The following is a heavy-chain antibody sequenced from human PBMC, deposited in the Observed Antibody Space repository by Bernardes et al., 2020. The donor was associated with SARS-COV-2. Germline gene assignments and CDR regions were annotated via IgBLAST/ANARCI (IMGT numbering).Heavy chain of an antibody. CDR1: GFPVSDNY. Sequence: GSLRLSCAASGFPVSDNYMSWVRQTPGKGLEWVSVICRGGSTYYADSVKGRFTISRDNSKNTLYLQMNSLRAEDTAVYYCARRPANNWSLDYWGQGTLVTVSS. CDR2: ICRGGST. D-gene: IGHD1-1*01. V-gene: IGHV3-53*01. CDR3: ARRPANNWSLDY. J-gene: IGHJ4*02.